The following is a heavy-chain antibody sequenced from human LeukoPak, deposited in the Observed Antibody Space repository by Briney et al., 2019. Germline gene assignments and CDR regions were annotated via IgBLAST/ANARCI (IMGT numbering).Heavy chain of an antibody. CDR3: AGARGSYGLGDY. V-gene: IGHV3-66*01. D-gene: IGHD1-26*01. CDR1: GFTVSSKY. CDR2: IYSGGST. Sequence: GGSLRRYGAASGFTVSSKYMTWVREAPGKGLAWVSCIYSGGSTYYADSVKGRFTISRDNSKNTLYLQMNSLRAEDTAVYYCAGARGSYGLGDYWSQGTLVTVSS. J-gene: IGHJ4*02.